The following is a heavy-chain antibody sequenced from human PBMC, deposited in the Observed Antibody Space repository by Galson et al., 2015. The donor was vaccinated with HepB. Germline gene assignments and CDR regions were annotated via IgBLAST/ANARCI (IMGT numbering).Heavy chain of an antibody. CDR2: IYYTGST. V-gene: IGHV4-59*08. CDR3: ARHMLGVTTGFDS. Sequence: ETLSLTCTVSSGSINNYFWSWVRQPPGKGLEWIAFIYYTGSTGYNPSLKSRVTISMDTSKNQFPLKLTSVTAADTAVYYCARHMLGVTTGFDSWGQGTLVTVSS. CDR1: SGSINNYF. J-gene: IGHJ4*02. D-gene: IGHD4-17*01.